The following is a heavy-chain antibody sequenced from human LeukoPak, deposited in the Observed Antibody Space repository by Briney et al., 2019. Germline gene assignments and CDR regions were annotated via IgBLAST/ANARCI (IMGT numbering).Heavy chain of an antibody. Sequence: SETLSLTCTVSGGSLSSYYWSWIRQPAGKGLEWIGRIYTSGSTNYNPSLKSRVTMSVDTSKNQFSLKLSSVTAADTAVYYCARGRSGDDYVWGSYRAFDYWGQGTLVTVSS. CDR3: ARGRSGDDYVWGSYRAFDY. CDR1: GGSLSSYY. D-gene: IGHD3-16*02. J-gene: IGHJ4*02. V-gene: IGHV4-4*07. CDR2: IYTSGST.